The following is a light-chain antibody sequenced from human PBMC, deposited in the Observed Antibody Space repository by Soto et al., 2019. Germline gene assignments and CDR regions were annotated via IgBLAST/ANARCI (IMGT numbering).Light chain of an antibody. Sequence: EIVLTQSPDTLSLSPGERATLSCRATQNVARSNLAWYQHRPGQAPRLLISGASTRAADTPVRFSGSGSGAQFTLTISRLEPEDFAVYYCHQYGSSPPYSFGQGTRLEI. CDR3: HQYGSSPPYS. CDR2: GAS. V-gene: IGKV3-20*01. CDR1: QNVARSN. J-gene: IGKJ2*03.